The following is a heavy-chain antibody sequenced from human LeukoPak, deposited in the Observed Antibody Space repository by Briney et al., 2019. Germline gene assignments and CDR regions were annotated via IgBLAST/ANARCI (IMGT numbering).Heavy chain of an antibody. CDR3: ARKSKQWLVTSWFDP. CDR1: GGSFTDYF. V-gene: IGHV4-34*01. D-gene: IGHD6-19*01. J-gene: IGHJ5*02. Sequence: SETLSLTCAVYGGSFTDYFWTWIRQPPGRGLEWIGEINHSGRTNSNPSLMSRATLSIDMSKDQFSLRLTSVTAADTAVYYCARKSKQWLVTSWFDPWGQGTLVTVSS. CDR2: INHSGRT.